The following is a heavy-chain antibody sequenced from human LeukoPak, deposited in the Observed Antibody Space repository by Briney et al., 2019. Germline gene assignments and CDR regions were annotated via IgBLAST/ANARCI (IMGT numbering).Heavy chain of an antibody. CDR2: IFYSGST. V-gene: IGHV4-59*01. J-gene: IGHJ4*02. CDR3: ARTGTYYYDSSGYKDYFDY. Sequence: SETLSLTCTVSGGSISSYYWSWIRQPPGKGLEWIGYIFYSGSTNYNPSLKSRVTTSVDTSENQFSLKLSSVTAADTAVYYCARTGTYYYDSSGYKDYFDYWGQGTLVTVSS. CDR1: GGSISSYY. D-gene: IGHD3-22*01.